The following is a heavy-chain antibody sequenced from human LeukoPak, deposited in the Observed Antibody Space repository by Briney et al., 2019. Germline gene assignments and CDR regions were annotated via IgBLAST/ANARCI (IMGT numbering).Heavy chain of an antibody. D-gene: IGHD3-10*02. Sequence: AGGSLRLSCAASGFTFSNAWMSWVRQAPGKGLEWDSSISSTGGTTYYADSVKGRFTISRDNAKNSLYLQMNSLRAEDTAVYYCAELGITMIGGVWGKGTTVTISS. V-gene: IGHV3-11*04. CDR1: GFTFSNAW. CDR2: ISSTGGTT. CDR3: AELGITMIGGV. J-gene: IGHJ6*04.